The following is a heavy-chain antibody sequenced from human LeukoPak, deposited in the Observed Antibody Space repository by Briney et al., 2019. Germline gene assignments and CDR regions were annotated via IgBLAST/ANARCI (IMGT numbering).Heavy chain of an antibody. CDR1: GFTFSNYW. D-gene: IGHD2-2*01. V-gene: IGHV3-74*01. Sequence: GGSLRLSCVASGFTFSNYWMLWVRQAPGKGLMWVSPISTDGKSTRYAESVKGRFTISRDNAKNALYLQMDILRVEDTALYFCVRDYQFIQEVWGQGTTVTVSS. CDR3: VRDYQFIQEV. CDR2: ISTDGKST. J-gene: IGHJ6*02.